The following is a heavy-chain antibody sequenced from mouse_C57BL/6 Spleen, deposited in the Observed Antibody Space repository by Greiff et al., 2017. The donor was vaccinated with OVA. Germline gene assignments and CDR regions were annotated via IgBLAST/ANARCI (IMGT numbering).Heavy chain of an antibody. CDR3: TTDYYGSSHFDY. CDR2: IDPENGDT. CDR1: GFNIKDDY. Sequence: EVQLQQSGAELVRPGASVKLSCTASGFNIKDDYMHWVKQRPEQGLEWIGWIDPENGDTEYASKFQGKATITADTSSNTAYLQLSSLTSEDTAVYYCTTDYYGSSHFDYWGQGTTLTVSS. V-gene: IGHV14-4*01. D-gene: IGHD1-1*01. J-gene: IGHJ2*01.